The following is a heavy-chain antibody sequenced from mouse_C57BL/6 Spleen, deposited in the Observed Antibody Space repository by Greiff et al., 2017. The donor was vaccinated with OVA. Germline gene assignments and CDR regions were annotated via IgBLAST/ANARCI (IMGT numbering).Heavy chain of an antibody. CDR2: ISRGGDYI. Sequence: EVQGVESGAGLVKPGGSLKLSCAASGFTFSSYAMSWVRQTPEKRLEWVAYISRGGDYIYYAETVKGRFTISRDNARSTLYLQRSRLKSEDTSMYYCTREGVYYYGSSLAWFAYWGQGTLVTVSA. J-gene: IGHJ3*01. V-gene: IGHV5-9-1*02. D-gene: IGHD1-1*01. CDR3: TREGVYYYGSSLAWFAY. CDR1: GFTFSSYA.